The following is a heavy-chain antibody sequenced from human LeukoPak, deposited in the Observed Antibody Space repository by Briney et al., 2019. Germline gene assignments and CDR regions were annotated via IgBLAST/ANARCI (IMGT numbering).Heavy chain of an antibody. CDR1: GFTFSTFA. CDR2: ITGAGDTT. D-gene: IGHD3-3*01. CDR3: VRDRNYYEALQRSY. J-gene: IGHJ4*02. Sequence: PGGSLRLSCAASGFTFSTFATSWVRQDPGRGLEWVSSITGAGDTTYYPESVKGRFIISRDNSKNTLYLQMNSLRVEDTALYFCVRDRNYYEALQRSYWGQGTLVTVSS. V-gene: IGHV3-23*01.